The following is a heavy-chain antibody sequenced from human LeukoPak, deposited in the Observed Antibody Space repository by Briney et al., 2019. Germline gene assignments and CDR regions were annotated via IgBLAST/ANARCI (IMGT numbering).Heavy chain of an antibody. Sequence: GASVKVSCKASGYTFTSYDINWVRQATGQGLEWMGWMNANSGNTGYAQKFQGRVTMTRSTSISTAYMELSSLRSDDTAVYYCARRASRSFDYWGQGTLVTVSS. CDR1: GYTFTSYD. J-gene: IGHJ4*02. V-gene: IGHV1-8*01. CDR2: MNANSGNT. CDR3: ARRASRSFDY.